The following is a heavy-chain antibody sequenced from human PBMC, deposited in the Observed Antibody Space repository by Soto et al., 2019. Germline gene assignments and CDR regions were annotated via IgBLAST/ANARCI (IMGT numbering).Heavy chain of an antibody. V-gene: IGHV4-30-2*01. CDR1: GGSISSGGYS. D-gene: IGHD5-18*01. J-gene: IGHJ4*02. CDR2: IYHSGST. CDR3: ARGPRGYSYGCFDY. Sequence: PSETLSLTCAVSGGSISSGGYSWSWIRHPPGKGLEWIGYIYHSGSTYYNPSLKSRVTISVDRSKNQFSLKLSSVTAADTAVYYCARGPRGYSYGCFDYWGQGTLVTVSS.